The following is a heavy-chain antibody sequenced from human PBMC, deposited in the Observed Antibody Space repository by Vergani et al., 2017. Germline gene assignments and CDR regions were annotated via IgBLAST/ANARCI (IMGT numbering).Heavy chain of an antibody. J-gene: IGHJ4*02. CDR1: GFTFIMHA. CDR3: AKDHMVRGAPLYYFDY. CDR2: IKQDGSEK. Sequence: EVQLLESGGDLVQPGGSLRLSCAASGFTFIMHAMSWVRQAPGKGLEWVANIKQDGSEKYYVDSVRGRFTISRDNAKNSLYLQMNSLRAEDTAVYYCAKDHMVRGAPLYYFDYWGQGTLVTVSS. D-gene: IGHD3-10*01. V-gene: IGHV3-7*03.